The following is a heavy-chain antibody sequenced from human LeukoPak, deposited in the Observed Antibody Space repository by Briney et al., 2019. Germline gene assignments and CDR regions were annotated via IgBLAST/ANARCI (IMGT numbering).Heavy chain of an antibody. J-gene: IGHJ5*02. Sequence: PSETLSLTCTVSGGSISSYYWSWIRQPPGKGLEWIGYIYTSGSTNYNPSLKSRVTISVDASKNQFSLKLSSVTAADTAVYYCARHSAYCSGGSCYPLAWFDPWGQGTLVTVSS. D-gene: IGHD2-15*01. CDR2: IYTSGST. CDR3: ARHSAYCSGGSCYPLAWFDP. CDR1: GGSISSYY. V-gene: IGHV4-4*09.